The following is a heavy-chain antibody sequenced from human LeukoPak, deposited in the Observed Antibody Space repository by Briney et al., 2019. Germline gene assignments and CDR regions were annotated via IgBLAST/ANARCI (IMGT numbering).Heavy chain of an antibody. D-gene: IGHD3-22*01. Sequence: TLSLTCAVSGGSISSGGYSWSWIRQPPGKGLEWIGYIYHGGSTYYNPSLKGRVTISVDRSKNQFSLKLSSVTAADTAVYYCARALHYYDSPYYFDYWGQGTLVTVSS. CDR3: ARALHYYDSPYYFDY. J-gene: IGHJ4*02. CDR1: GGSISSGGYS. CDR2: IYHGGST. V-gene: IGHV4-30-2*01.